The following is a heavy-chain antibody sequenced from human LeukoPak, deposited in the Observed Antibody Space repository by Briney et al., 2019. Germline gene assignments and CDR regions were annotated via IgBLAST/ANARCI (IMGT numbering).Heavy chain of an antibody. J-gene: IGHJ5*02. CDR1: GGSFSGYY. CDR2: INHSGST. D-gene: IGHD2-2*02. V-gene: IGHV4-34*01. CDR3: ARGVVVVPAAIHRCCGFDP. Sequence: SETLSLTCAVYGGSFSGYYWSWLRQPPGKGLEWIGEINHSGSTNYNPSLKSRVTISVDTSKNQFSLKLSSVTAADTAVYYCARGVVVVPAAIHRCCGFDPWGQGTLVTVSS.